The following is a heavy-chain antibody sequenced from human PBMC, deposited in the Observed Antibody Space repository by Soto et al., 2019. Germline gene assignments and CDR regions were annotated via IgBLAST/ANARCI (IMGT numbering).Heavy chain of an antibody. CDR2: IAYSGDT. J-gene: IGHJ5*02. CDR3: ARDFERSAIGP. CDR1: GAYISGADSY. Sequence: SETLSLTCVVSGAYISGADSYWFWIRKPPGKGLEWIGYIAYSGDTYYSPSRRRRGTISADRSEKNFSLRVKSVTSAGTAVDFCARDFERSAIGPWGKGTSGTVS. D-gene: IGHD3-9*01. V-gene: IGHV4-30-4*02.